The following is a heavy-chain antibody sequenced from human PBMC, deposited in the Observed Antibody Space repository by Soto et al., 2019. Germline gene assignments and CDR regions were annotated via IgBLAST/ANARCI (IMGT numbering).Heavy chain of an antibody. J-gene: IGHJ4*02. CDR3: VRGSGCSSSSCYYPFDY. D-gene: IGHD2-15*01. V-gene: IGHV4-59*01. CDR1: GGSINSYY. Sequence: QVQLQESGPGLVKPSETLSLTCSVSGGSINSYYWSWIRQPPGKGLEWIGYIGYSGNTKYNPSLKRRVTIAIDTSKNQFSLKLSSVTAADTAVYYCVRGSGCSSSSCYYPFDYWGQGTLVAVSS. CDR2: IGYSGNT.